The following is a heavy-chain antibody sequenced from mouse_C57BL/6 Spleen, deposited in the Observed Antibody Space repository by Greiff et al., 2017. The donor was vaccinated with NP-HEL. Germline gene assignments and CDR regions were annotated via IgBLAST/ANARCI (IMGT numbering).Heavy chain of an antibody. CDR2: IWRGGST. CDR1: GFSLTSYG. Sequence: VQLVESGPGLVQPSQSLSITCTVSGFSLTSYGVHWVRQSPGKGLEWLGVIWRGGSTDYNAAFMSRLSITKDNSKSQVFFKMNSLQADDTAIYYCAKNYDYDEGPYAMDYWGQGTSVTVSS. CDR3: AKNYDYDEGPYAMDY. V-gene: IGHV2-5*01. D-gene: IGHD2-4*01. J-gene: IGHJ4*01.